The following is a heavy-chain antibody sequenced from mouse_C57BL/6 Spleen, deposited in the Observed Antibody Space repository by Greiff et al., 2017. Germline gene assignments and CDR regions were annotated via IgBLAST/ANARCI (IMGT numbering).Heavy chain of an antibody. D-gene: IGHD2-4*01. V-gene: IGHV3-1*01. CDR2: ISYSGST. CDR3: ARGGMSKRGYDYDGRTWFAY. CDR1: GYSITSGYD. J-gene: IGHJ3*01. Sequence: EVKLMESGPGMVKPSQSLSLTCTVTGYSITSGYDWHWIRHFPGNKLEWMGYISYSGSTNYNPSLKSRISITHDTSKNHFFLKLNSVTTEDTATYYCARGGMSKRGYDYDGRTWFAYWGQGTLVTVSA.